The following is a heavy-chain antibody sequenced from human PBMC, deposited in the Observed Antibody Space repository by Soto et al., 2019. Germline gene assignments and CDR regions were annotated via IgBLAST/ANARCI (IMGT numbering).Heavy chain of an antibody. D-gene: IGHD6-6*01. CDR3: ARVAARDWFDP. V-gene: IGHV2-5*02. Sequence: QITLKESGPTLVKPTQTLTLTCTFSGFSLSTSGVGVGWIRQPPGKALEWLALIYWDDDKRYSPSLKSRLPITKDTSKHQVVLTMTNMDPVDTATSYCARVAARDWFDPWGQGTLVTVSS. CDR1: GFSLSTSGVG. CDR2: IYWDDDK. J-gene: IGHJ5*02.